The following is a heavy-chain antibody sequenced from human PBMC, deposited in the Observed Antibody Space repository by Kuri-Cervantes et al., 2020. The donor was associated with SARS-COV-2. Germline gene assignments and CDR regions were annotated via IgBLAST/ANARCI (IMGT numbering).Heavy chain of an antibody. Sequence: LSLTCAASGFTFSSYSMNWVRQAPGKGLEWVSSISSSSSYIYYADSVKGRFTISRDNAKNSLYLQMNSLRAEDTAVYYCAREDSGSYPDYWGQGTLVTVSS. CDR2: ISSSSSYI. CDR1: GFTFSSYS. CDR3: AREDSGSYPDY. V-gene: IGHV3-21*01. D-gene: IGHD1-26*01. J-gene: IGHJ4*02.